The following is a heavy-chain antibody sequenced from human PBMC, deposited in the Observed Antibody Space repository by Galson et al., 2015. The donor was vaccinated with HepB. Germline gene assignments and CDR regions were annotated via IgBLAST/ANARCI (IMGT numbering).Heavy chain of an antibody. D-gene: IGHD3-22*01. J-gene: IGHJ4*02. Sequence: SLRLSCAASGFTFSSYAMSWVRQAPGKGLEWVSAISGSGGSTYYADSVKGRFTISRDNSKNTLYLQMNSLRAEDTAVYYCAKNTNYYDSSGCDYWGQGTLVTVSS. CDR1: GFTFSSYA. CDR3: AKNTNYYDSSGCDY. CDR2: ISGSGGST. V-gene: IGHV3-23*01.